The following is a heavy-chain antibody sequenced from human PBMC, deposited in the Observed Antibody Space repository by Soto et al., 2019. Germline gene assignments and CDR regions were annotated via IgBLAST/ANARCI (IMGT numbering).Heavy chain of an antibody. CDR1: GFSVSHSY. CDR3: ARDCADSSGFCHH. Sequence: EVQLVESGGGLIQPGGSLRLSCAVSGFSVSHSYMGWVRQAPGKGLEWVSVIYAAGDAYYVDSVKGRFTISRDNPYNAVYLQMNSLRAEDTAVYYCARDCADSSGFCHHWGQGTLVTVSS. D-gene: IGHD3-22*01. J-gene: IGHJ5*02. CDR2: IYAAGDA. V-gene: IGHV3-53*01.